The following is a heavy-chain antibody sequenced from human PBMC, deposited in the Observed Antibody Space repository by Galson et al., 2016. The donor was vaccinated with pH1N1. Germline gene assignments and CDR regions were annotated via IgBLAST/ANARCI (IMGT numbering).Heavy chain of an antibody. CDR1: GFTFSSNA. J-gene: IGHJ4*02. Sequence: SLRLSCAASGFTFSSNALSWVRQAPGKGLEWVSGISGSGDSTYYADSVKGRFTVSRDNSKNTLYLQMSSLRVEDTAAYCCAKGYGSGSFSELEYWGQGTLVTVSS. CDR2: ISGSGDST. D-gene: IGHD3-10*01. V-gene: IGHV3-23*01. CDR3: AKGYGSGSFSELEY.